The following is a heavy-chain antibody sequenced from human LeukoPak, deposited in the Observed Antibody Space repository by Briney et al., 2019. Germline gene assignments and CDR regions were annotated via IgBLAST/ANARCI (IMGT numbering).Heavy chain of an antibody. CDR1: GFTFSDYY. CDR3: ATDKYYYDSSGYYPLDY. J-gene: IGHJ4*02. CDR2: ISSSGSTI. Sequence: GGSLRLSCAASGFTFSDYYMSWIRQAPGKGLEWVSYISSSGSTIHYADSVKGRFTISRDNAKNSLYLQMNSLRAEDTAVYYCATDKYYYDSSGYYPLDYWGQGTLVTVSS. V-gene: IGHV3-11*01. D-gene: IGHD3-22*01.